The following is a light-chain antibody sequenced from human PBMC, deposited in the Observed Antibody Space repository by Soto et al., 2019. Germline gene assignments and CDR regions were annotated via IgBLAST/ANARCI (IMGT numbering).Light chain of an antibody. CDR1: QSISDW. Sequence: DIQMTQSPSTLSASVGDRVTITCRASQSISDWLAWYQQRSGKAPKLLIYKASSLQSGVPPRFSGSGSGTAFTLTISSLQPDDFATYYCQQYIRFPYTFGQGTKLEIK. CDR2: KAS. CDR3: QQYIRFPYT. V-gene: IGKV1-5*03. J-gene: IGKJ2*01.